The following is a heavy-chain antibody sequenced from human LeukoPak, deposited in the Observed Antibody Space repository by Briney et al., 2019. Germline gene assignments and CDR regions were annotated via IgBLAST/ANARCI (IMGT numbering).Heavy chain of an antibody. CDR2: INSDGSST. D-gene: IGHD3-22*01. Sequence: GGSLRLSCAASGFTFSSYWMHWVRHAPGKGLVWVSRINSDGSSTSYADSVKGRFTISRDNAKNTLYLQMNSRRAEDTAVYYCARLPRLDSSGYYDYWGQGTLVTVSS. CDR3: ARLPRLDSSGYYDY. CDR1: GFTFSSYW. J-gene: IGHJ4*02. V-gene: IGHV3-74*01.